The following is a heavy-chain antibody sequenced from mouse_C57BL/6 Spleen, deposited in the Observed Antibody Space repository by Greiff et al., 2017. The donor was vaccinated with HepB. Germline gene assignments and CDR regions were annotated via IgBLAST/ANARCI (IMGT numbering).Heavy chain of an antibody. CDR2: IYPGDGDT. CDR1: GYAFSSYW. Sequence: LQQSGAELVKPGASVKISCKASGYAFSSYWLTWVKQRPGKGLEWIGQIYPGDGDTNYNGKFKGKSTLTADKSSSTAYMQLSSLTCEDSAVYFCASSSYYGSIEGYAMDYWGQGTSGTVSA. J-gene: IGHJ4*01. V-gene: IGHV1-80*01. D-gene: IGHD1-1*01. CDR3: ASSSYYGSIEGYAMDY.